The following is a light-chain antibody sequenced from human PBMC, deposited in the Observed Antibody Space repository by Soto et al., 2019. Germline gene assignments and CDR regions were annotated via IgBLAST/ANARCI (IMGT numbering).Light chain of an antibody. CDR1: QSVSTNS. J-gene: IGKJ2*01. CDR2: GAT. Sequence: EIVLTQSPGTLSLSPGERATLSCRASQSVSTNSLAWYQQKPGQSPRLLIYGATRRATGIPDRFSGSGSGTDFILTISRLEPEDFALYFCQQYGSSPYTFAQGTKLDIK. CDR3: QQYGSSPYT. V-gene: IGKV3-20*01.